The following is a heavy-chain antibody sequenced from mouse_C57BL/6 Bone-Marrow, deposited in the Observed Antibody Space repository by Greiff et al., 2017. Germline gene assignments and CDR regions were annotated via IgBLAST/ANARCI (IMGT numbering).Heavy chain of an antibody. CDR3: ARGTVVAPHWYFDV. CDR1: GYSFTSYY. D-gene: IGHD1-1*01. Sequence: VKLQESGPELVKPGASVKISCKASGYSFTSYYIHWVKQRPGQGLEWIGWIYPGSGNTKYNEKFKGKATLTADTSSSTAYMQLSSLTSEDSAVYDCARGTVVAPHWYFDVWGTGTTVTVSS. CDR2: IYPGSGNT. V-gene: IGHV1-66*01. J-gene: IGHJ1*03.